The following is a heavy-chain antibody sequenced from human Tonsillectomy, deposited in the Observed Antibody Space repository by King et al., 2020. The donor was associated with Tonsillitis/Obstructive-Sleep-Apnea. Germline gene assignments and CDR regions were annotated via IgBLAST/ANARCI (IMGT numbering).Heavy chain of an antibody. CDR2: IYYDGST. D-gene: IGHD3-3*01. Sequence: VQLQESGPGLVKPSETLSLTCTVSGGSISGYYWSWIRQSPGKGLEWIGYIYYDGSTNYSPSLKSRVTISIDTSKNQFSLKLSSVTAADTAVYYCAREGDDCWSGSRTGFDYWGQGTLVTISS. J-gene: IGHJ4*02. V-gene: IGHV4-59*12. CDR3: AREGDDCWSGSRTGFDY. CDR1: GGSISGYY.